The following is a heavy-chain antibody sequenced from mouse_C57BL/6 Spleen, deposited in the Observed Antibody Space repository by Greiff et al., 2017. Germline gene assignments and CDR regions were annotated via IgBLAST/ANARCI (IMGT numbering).Heavy chain of an antibody. D-gene: IGHD1-1*01. CDR2: INPNNGGT. V-gene: IGHV1-22*01. CDR3: ARFLYGSSYVY. J-gene: IGHJ2*01. CDR1: GYTFTDYN. Sequence: VQLQQSGPELVKPGASVKMSCKASGYTFTDYNMHWVKQSHGKSLEWIGYINPNNGGTSYNQKFKGKATLTVNKASSTAYMELRSLTSEDSAVYYCARFLYGSSYVYWGQGTTLTVSS.